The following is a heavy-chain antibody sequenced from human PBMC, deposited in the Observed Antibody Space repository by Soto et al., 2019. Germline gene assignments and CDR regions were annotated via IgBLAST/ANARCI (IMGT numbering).Heavy chain of an antibody. CDR1: GFTFSSYA. Sequence: PGGSLRLSCAASGFTFSSYAMSWVRQAPGKGLEWVSAISGSGGSTYYADSVKGRFTISRDNSKNTLYLQMNSLRAEDTAVYYCAKGYDFWTNHYYYYMDVWGKGTTVTVSS. D-gene: IGHD3-3*01. CDR3: AKGYDFWTNHYYYYMDV. V-gene: IGHV3-23*01. CDR2: ISGSGGST. J-gene: IGHJ6*03.